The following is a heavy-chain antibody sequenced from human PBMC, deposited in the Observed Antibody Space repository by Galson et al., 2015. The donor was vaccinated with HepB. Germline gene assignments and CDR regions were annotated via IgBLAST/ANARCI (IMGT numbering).Heavy chain of an antibody. D-gene: IGHD4-11*01. V-gene: IGHV1-69*13. Sequence: SVKVSCKASGGTFSSYAISWVRQAPGQGLEWMGGIIPTFGTANYAQKFQGRVTITADESTSTAYMELSSLRSEDTAVYYCASDSKPDYSNSPRAFDIWGQGTMVTVSS. CDR3: ASDSKPDYSNSPRAFDI. CDR1: GGTFSSYA. J-gene: IGHJ3*02. CDR2: IIPTFGTA.